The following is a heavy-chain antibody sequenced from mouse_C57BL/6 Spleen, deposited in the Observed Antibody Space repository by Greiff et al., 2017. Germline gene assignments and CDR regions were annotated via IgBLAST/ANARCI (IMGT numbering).Heavy chain of an antibody. CDR2: IYPSDSET. CDR3: ARRKYDYDCWYFDV. V-gene: IGHV1-61*01. D-gene: IGHD2-4*01. J-gene: IGHJ1*03. Sequence: VQLQQPGAELVRPGSSVKLSCKASGYTFTSYWMDWVKQRPGQGLEWIGNIYPSDSETHYNQKFKDKATLTVDKSSSTAYMQLSSLTSEDSAVYYCARRKYDYDCWYFDVWGTGTTVTVSS. CDR1: GYTFTSYW.